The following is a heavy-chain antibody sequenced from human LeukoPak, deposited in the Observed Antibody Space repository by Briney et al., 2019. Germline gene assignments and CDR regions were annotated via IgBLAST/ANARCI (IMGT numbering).Heavy chain of an antibody. D-gene: IGHD6-13*01. Sequence: SETLSLTCTVSGGSISSSSYYWGWIRQPPGKGLEWIGRIYYSGRTAYNPSLKSRVSISVDTSKNQFSLKLSSVTAADTAVYYCARSSSSWYYFDYWGQGTLVTVSS. CDR3: ARSSSSWYYFDY. CDR1: GGSISSSSYY. V-gene: IGHV4-39*01. CDR2: IYYSGRT. J-gene: IGHJ4*02.